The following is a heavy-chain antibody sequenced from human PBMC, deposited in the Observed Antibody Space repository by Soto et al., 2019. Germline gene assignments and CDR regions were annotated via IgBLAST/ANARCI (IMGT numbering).Heavy chain of an antibody. CDR2: IIPLFGKA. Sequence: SVKVSCKASGGTFSRYAISWVRQAPGQGLEWMGGIIPLFGKANYAQKFQGRVTITADESTSTAYMELSSLRSEDTAVYYCARDGTFYDSSGSYYLYWGPGTLVTV. D-gene: IGHD3-22*01. V-gene: IGHV1-69*13. CDR1: GGTFSRYA. CDR3: ARDGTFYDSSGSYYLY. J-gene: IGHJ4*02.